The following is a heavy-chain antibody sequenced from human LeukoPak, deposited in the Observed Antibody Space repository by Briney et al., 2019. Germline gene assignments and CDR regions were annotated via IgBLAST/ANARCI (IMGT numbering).Heavy chain of an antibody. D-gene: IGHD6-19*01. CDR2: IIPIFGTA. CDR3: ARVRSGWWHFDY. V-gene: IGHV1-69*06. J-gene: IGHJ4*02. Sequence: SVKVSCKASGGTFSSYAISWVRQAPGQGLEWMGGIIPIFGTANYAQKFQGRVTTTADKSTSTAYMELSGLRSEDTAVYYCARVRSGWWHFDYWGQGILVTVSS. CDR1: GGTFSSYA.